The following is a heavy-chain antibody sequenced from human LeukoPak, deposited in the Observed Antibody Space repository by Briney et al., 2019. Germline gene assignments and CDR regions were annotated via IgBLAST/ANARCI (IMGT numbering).Heavy chain of an antibody. Sequence: GGSLRLSCAASGFTFSSYWMSWVRQAPGKGLEWVANIKQDGSEKYYVDSVKGRFTISRDNAKNSLYLQMNSLRAEDTAVYYCARVYDFWSGSLDYWGQGTLVTVSS. D-gene: IGHD3-3*01. V-gene: IGHV3-7*01. CDR3: ARVYDFWSGSLDY. J-gene: IGHJ4*02. CDR1: GFTFSSYW. CDR2: IKQDGSEK.